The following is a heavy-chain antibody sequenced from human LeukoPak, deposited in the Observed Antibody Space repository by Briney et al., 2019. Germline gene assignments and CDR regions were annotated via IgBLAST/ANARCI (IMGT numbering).Heavy chain of an antibody. D-gene: IGHD3-22*01. J-gene: IGHJ4*02. CDR1: GFTFDDYA. CDR3: ARDYYYDSSGPLTPVTCLDY. Sequence: PGGSLRLSCAASGFTFDDYAMHWVRQAPGKGLEWVSGISWNSGSIGYADSVKGRFTISRDNAKNSLYLQMNSLRAEDTAVYYCARDYYYDSSGPLTPVTCLDYWGQGTLVTVSS. V-gene: IGHV3-9*01. CDR2: ISWNSGSI.